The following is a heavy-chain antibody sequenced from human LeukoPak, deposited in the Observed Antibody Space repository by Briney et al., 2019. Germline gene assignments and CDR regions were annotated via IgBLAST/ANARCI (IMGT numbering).Heavy chain of an antibody. D-gene: IGHD2-15*01. CDR2: ININSGDT. CDR1: GYTFTDYY. Sequence: ASVKVSCKASGYTFTDYYMHWVRQAPGQGLEWMGWININSGDTKYAQKFQGRVTMTRDTSIRTVYMEMRRLKFDDTAVYYCARDPGATTPYMDVWGKGTTVTISS. J-gene: IGHJ6*03. CDR3: ARDPGATTPYMDV. V-gene: IGHV1-2*02.